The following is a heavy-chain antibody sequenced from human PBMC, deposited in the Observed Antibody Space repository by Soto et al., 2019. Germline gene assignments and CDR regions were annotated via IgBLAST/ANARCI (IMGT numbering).Heavy chain of an antibody. D-gene: IGHD6-6*01. Sequence: GESLKISCKGSGYSFAFYWIAWVRQMPGKGLEWMGIIYPGDSDTRYSPSFQGQVTISADKSISTAYLQMNSLGAEDTAVYYCTRDRPGPQHYFDYWGQGNMVTVSS. CDR3: TRDRPGPQHYFDY. CDR2: IYPGDSDT. V-gene: IGHV5-51*01. J-gene: IGHJ4*02. CDR1: GYSFAFYW.